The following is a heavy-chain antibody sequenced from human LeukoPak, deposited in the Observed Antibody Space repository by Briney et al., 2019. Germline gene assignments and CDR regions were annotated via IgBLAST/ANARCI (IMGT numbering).Heavy chain of an antibody. V-gene: IGHV3-23*01. CDR2: ISGSGGST. CDR1: GFTFSSYA. CDR3: AKRGRDGYNRDAFDI. D-gene: IGHD5-24*01. J-gene: IGHJ3*02. Sequence: GGSLRLSCAASGFTFSSYAMSWVRQAPGKGLEWVSAISGSGGSTYYADSVRGRFTISRDNSKNTLYLQMNSLRAEDTAVYYCAKRGRDGYNRDAFDIWGQGTMVTVSS.